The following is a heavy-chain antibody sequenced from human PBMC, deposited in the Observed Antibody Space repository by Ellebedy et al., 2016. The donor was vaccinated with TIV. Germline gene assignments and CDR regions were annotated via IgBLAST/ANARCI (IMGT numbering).Heavy chain of an antibody. V-gene: IGHV3-15*01. CDR2: VKRSIESETT. J-gene: IGHJ4*02. Sequence: GESLKISXAGSGFSLSNVWMSWVRQAPGKGLEWVGRVKRSIESETTDYPASVKGRFIVSRDDSKNTVSLQINSLQTDDTAVYYCATGVVSAYEYWGQGTLVTVSS. CDR3: ATGVVSAYEY. D-gene: IGHD2-8*02. CDR1: GFSLSNVW.